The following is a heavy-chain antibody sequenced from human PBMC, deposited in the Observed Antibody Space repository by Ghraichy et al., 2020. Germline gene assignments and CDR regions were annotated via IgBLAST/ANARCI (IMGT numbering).Heavy chain of an antibody. Sequence: GGSLRLSCVGSGFPFSSYSFNWVRQSPGKGLEWVSYITGSGRTKSYADSVKGRFTISRDNAQNSLYLQMNSLRADDTAVYYCAKEGGRLGEGAFDVWGQGTKVTVSS. D-gene: IGHD3-10*01. V-gene: IGHV3-48*01. J-gene: IGHJ3*01. CDR2: ITGSGRTK. CDR3: AKEGGRLGEGAFDV. CDR1: GFPFSSYS.